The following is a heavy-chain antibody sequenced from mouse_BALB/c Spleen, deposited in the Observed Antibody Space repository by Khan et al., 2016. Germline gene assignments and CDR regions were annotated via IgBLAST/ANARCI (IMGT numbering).Heavy chain of an antibody. CDR3: ARWSYYYGSSYGWFAY. CDR2: INPTTGYT. CDR1: GYTFTDYW. D-gene: IGHD1-1*01. V-gene: IGHV1-7*01. J-gene: IGHJ3*01. Sequence: QVQLQQPGAELAKPGASVKMSCKASGYTFTDYWMHWLKQRPGQGLEWIGYINPTTGYTEYNQKFKDKATLTADKSSSTAYMQLSSLTSEKSAVYSGARWSYYYGSSYGWFAYWGQGTLVTVSA.